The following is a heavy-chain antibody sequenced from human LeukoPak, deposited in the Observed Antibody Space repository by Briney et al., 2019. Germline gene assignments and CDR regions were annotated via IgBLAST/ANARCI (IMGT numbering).Heavy chain of an antibody. CDR2: INPNRGGT. J-gene: IGHJ4*02. Sequence: GASVKVSCKASGYTFTVSYMRWVRQAPGQGLEWMGWINPNRGGTNYAQKCQGRVTMTRDTSISTAYMELSRLKSDDTAVYYCARGGRYCTSSTCYYDYWGQGTLVTVSS. V-gene: IGHV1-2*02. CDR3: ARGGRYCTSSTCYYDY. CDR1: GYTFTVSY. D-gene: IGHD2-2*01.